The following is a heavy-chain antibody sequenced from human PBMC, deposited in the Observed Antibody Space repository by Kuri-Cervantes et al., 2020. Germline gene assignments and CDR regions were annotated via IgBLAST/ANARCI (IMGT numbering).Heavy chain of an antibody. CDR3: TTDRYYYVAIYYFDY. V-gene: IGHV3-15*01. Sequence: GESLKISCAASGFTFSNAWMGWVRQAPGKGLEWVGRIKSKTDGGTTDYAAPVKGRFTISRDDSKNTLYLQMNSLKTEDTAVYYCTTDRYYYVAIYYFDYWGQGTLVTVSS. CDR1: GFTFSNAW. J-gene: IGHJ4*02. D-gene: IGHD3-10*02. CDR2: IKSKTDGGTT.